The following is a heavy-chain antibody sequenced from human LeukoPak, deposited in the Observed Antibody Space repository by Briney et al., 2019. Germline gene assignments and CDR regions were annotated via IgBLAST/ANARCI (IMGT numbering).Heavy chain of an antibody. CDR3: AREGTAGTNLNWFDP. D-gene: IGHD1-1*01. CDR2: ISYSGST. J-gene: IGHJ5*02. Sequence: PETLSLTCTVSGGSISSYYWSWIRQPPGKGLEWIGYISYSGSTNFNPSLKSRVTISVDTSKNQFSLKLSSVTAADTAVYYCAREGTAGTNLNWFDPWGQGTLVTVSS. CDR1: GGSISSYY. V-gene: IGHV4-59*01.